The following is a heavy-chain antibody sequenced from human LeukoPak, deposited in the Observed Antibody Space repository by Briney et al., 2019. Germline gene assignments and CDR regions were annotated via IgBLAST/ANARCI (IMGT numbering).Heavy chain of an antibody. D-gene: IGHD4-17*01. J-gene: IGHJ4*02. CDR1: GFTFSSYC. Sequence: GGSLRLSCAASGFTFSSYCMSWVRQAPGKGLEWVANIKDDGSAKYYVDSVKGRFTISRDNAKNSLFLQMNSLRAEDTAVYFCARGSIWKPTVSSGYWGQGTLVTVSS. CDR3: ARGSIWKPTVSSGY. CDR2: IKDDGSAK. V-gene: IGHV3-7*01.